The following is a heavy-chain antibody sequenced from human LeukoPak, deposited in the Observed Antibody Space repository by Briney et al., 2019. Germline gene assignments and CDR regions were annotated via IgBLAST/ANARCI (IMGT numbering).Heavy chain of an antibody. Sequence: GGSLRLSCVASGFTFSNHAMNWVRQAPGKGLEWVSIISGSGTVTYYADSVKGRFTISRDNSKNTLYLQMNSLRAEDTAVYYCARGSGWYSPLDYWGQGTLVTVSS. V-gene: IGHV3-23*01. CDR3: ARGSGWYSPLDY. D-gene: IGHD6-19*01. J-gene: IGHJ4*02. CDR2: ISGSGTVT. CDR1: GFTFSNHA.